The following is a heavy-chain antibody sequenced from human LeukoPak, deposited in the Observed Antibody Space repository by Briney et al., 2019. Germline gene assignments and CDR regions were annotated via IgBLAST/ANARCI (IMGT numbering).Heavy chain of an antibody. J-gene: IGHJ6*03. CDR3: ARGLVVPVAMGYSYNYMDV. V-gene: IGHV1-3*01. D-gene: IGHD2-2*01. Sequence: ASVKVSCKASGYTFTSYALHWVRQAPGQRLEWMGWINAGNGNTKYSQKFQGRVTMTRDTSTSTVYMELSSLRSEDTAVYYCARGLVVPVAMGYSYNYMDVWGKGTTVTVSS. CDR1: GYTFTSYA. CDR2: INAGNGNT.